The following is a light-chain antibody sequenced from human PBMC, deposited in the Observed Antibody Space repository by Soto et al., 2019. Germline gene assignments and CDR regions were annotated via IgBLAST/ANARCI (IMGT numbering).Light chain of an antibody. V-gene: IGLV2-11*01. CDR2: DVS. CDR1: SSDVGCYNY. Sequence: QSALTQPRSVSGSPGQSVTISCTGTSSDVGCYNYVSWYQQHPGKAPKLMIYDVSKRPSGVPDRFSGSKSGNTASLTISGLQADDEAESFCCSFAGNSTLVFGRVTKLTVL. J-gene: IGLJ2*01. CDR3: CSFAGNSTLV.